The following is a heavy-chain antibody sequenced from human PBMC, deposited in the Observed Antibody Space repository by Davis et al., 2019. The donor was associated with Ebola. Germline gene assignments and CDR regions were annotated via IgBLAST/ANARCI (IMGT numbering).Heavy chain of an antibody. Sequence: PSETLSLTCTVSGGSISSYYWSWIRQPPGKGLEWIGYIYYSGSTNYNPSLKSRVTISVDTSKNQFSLKLSSVTAADTAVYYCARDGGRYCSSTSCYTGYFDYWGQGTLVTVSS. CDR3: ARDGGRYCSSTSCYTGYFDY. CDR1: GGSISSYY. J-gene: IGHJ4*02. V-gene: IGHV4-59*01. CDR2: IYYSGST. D-gene: IGHD2-2*02.